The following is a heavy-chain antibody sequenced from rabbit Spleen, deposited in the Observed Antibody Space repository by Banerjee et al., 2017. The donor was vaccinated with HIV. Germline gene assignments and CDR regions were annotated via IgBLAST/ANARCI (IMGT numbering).Heavy chain of an antibody. CDR2: IGTGSGNT. Sequence: QSLEESGGGLVKPGGTLTLTCKASGIDFSSYYYMSWVRQAPGKGLEWIGCIGTGSGNTWYASWAKGRFTISKTSSTTVTLQMTSLTVADTATYFCARFYAGYGDFGYAAMWGPGTLVTVS. CDR1: GIDFSSYYY. V-gene: IGHV1S40*01. CDR3: ARFYAGYGDFGYAAM. D-gene: IGHD7-1*01. J-gene: IGHJ6*01.